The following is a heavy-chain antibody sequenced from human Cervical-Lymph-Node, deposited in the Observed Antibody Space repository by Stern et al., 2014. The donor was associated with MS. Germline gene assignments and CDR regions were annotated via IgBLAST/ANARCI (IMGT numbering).Heavy chain of an antibody. J-gene: IGHJ4*02. CDR1: GFKFSIYW. CDR2: IYPGDSET. Sequence: EVQLLQSGAELIRPGESLQISCKGSGFKFSIYWIAWVRQMPGKGLEWMGIIYPGDSETRYSPSFQGQVTMSAEKSHSTAYLQWSSLNASDTAMYFCARKTTAWASDVWGQGTLVTVSS. CDR3: ARKTTAWASDV. V-gene: IGHV5-51*03. D-gene: IGHD1-14*01.